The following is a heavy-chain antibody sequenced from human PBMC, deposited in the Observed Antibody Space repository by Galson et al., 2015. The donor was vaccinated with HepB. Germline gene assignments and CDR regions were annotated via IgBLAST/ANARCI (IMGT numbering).Heavy chain of an antibody. CDR2: ISGSGGST. Sequence: SLRLSCAASGFTFSSYSMSWVRQAPGKGLEWVSAISGSGGSTYYADSVKGRFTISRDNSKNTMYLQMNSLRAEDTAVYYCAEKIGGNSYACDNWGQGTMVTVSS. D-gene: IGHD4-23*01. CDR1: GFTFSSYS. CDR3: AEKIGGNSYACDN. J-gene: IGHJ3*02. V-gene: IGHV3-23*01.